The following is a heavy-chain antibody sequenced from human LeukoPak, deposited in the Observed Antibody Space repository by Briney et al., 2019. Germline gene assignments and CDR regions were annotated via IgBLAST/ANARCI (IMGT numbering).Heavy chain of an antibody. V-gene: IGHV3-30*14. Sequence: GGSLRLSCAASGFTFPTYAMHWVRQAPGKGLEWVARITYDGNSQYYADSVKGRFTISRDNSKNTLYLQMNSLRAEDTAVYYCARRAGAYSHPYDYWGQGTLVTVSS. CDR1: GFTFPTYA. CDR3: ARRAGAYSHPYDY. D-gene: IGHD4/OR15-4a*01. CDR2: ITYDGNSQ. J-gene: IGHJ4*02.